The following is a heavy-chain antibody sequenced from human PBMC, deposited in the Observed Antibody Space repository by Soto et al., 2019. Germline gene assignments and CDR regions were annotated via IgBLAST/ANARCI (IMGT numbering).Heavy chain of an antibody. CDR1: GYTFTSYG. CDR3: AYYDSSGYYSDAFDI. J-gene: IGHJ3*02. D-gene: IGHD3-22*01. V-gene: IGHV1-69*04. Sequence: GASVKVSCKASGYTFTSYGISWVRQAPGQGLEWMGRIIPILGIANYAQKFQGRVTITADKSTSTAYMELSSLRSEDTAVYYCAYYDSSGYYSDAFDIWGQGTMVTVSS. CDR2: IIPILGIA.